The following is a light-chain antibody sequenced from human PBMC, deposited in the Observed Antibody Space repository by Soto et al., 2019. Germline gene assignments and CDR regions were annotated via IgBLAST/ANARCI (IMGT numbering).Light chain of an antibody. CDR2: DNS. Sequence: QSVLTQPPSMSAAPGQKVPISCSGSSSNIGDNFVSWYQHLPGTAPKLLIFDNSQRPSEIPDRFFGSKSGTIATLAITGPQTGDEAVYYCATWDSKLSAVVFGGGTQLTVL. CDR1: SSNIGDNF. J-gene: IGLJ2*01. V-gene: IGLV1-51*01. CDR3: ATWDSKLSAVV.